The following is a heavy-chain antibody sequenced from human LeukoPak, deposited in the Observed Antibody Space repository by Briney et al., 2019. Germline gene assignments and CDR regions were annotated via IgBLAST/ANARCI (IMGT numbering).Heavy chain of an antibody. CDR2: ISSSSSYI. Sequence: GGSLRLSCAASGFTFSSYSMNWVRQAPGKGLEWVSSISSSSSYIYYAGSVKGRFTISRDNAKNSLYLQMNSLRAEDTAVYYCAELGITMIGGVWGRGTTVTISS. J-gene: IGHJ6*04. CDR1: GFTFSSYS. V-gene: IGHV3-21*01. CDR3: AELGITMIGGV. D-gene: IGHD3-10*02.